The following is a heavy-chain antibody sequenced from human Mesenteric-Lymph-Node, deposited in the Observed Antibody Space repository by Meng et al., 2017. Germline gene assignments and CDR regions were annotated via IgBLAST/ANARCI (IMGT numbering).Heavy chain of an antibody. CDR1: GFTVSDNY. CDR3: ARGGDAYSWNWFGP. V-gene: IGHV3-66*02. Sequence: VRLVGAGGGLVQPGGSLTLSCAVSGFTVSDNYVAWVRQAPGKGLEWVSITYTRGDSYYTDSVKGRFTVSRDHSTNTLFLHMNSLRLEDTAIYYCARGGDAYSWNWFGPWGQGTLVTV. J-gene: IGHJ5*02. D-gene: IGHD2-21*02. CDR2: TYTRGDS.